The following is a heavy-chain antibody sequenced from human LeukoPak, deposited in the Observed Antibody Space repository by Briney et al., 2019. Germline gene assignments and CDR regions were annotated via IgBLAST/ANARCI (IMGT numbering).Heavy chain of an antibody. V-gene: IGHV1-2*02. CDR2: IHPKSGNT. Sequence: ASVKVSCKASGFSFYDNYQYLYWVRQAPGQGLDSMGCIHPKSGNTEYPQKFQGRVILTRDTSINTAYMELRDLTSDDTAVYFCARDGPSGTPEFDYWGQGTLVTVSS. J-gene: IGHJ4*02. CDR1: GFSFYDNYQY. CDR3: ARDGPSGTPEFDY.